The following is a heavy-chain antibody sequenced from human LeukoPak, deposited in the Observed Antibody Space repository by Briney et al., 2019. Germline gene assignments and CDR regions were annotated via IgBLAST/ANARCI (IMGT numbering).Heavy chain of an antibody. CDR1: GYTFTGYY. CDR2: ISAYNGNT. Sequence: ASVKVSCKASGYTFTGYYMHWVRQAPGQGLEWMGWISAYNGNTNYAQKLQGRVTMTTDTSTSTAYMELRSLRSDDTAVYYCARDLNYYDSSGYYSPDAFDIWSQGTMVTVSS. D-gene: IGHD3-22*01. V-gene: IGHV1-18*04. CDR3: ARDLNYYDSSGYYSPDAFDI. J-gene: IGHJ3*02.